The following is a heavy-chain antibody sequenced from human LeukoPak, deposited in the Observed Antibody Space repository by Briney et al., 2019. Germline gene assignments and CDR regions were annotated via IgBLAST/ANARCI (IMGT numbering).Heavy chain of an antibody. J-gene: IGHJ4*02. CDR1: SGSTNSYY. CDR3: ARHGYTASHFFLDY. D-gene: IGHD5-18*01. V-gene: IGHV4-4*07. Sequence: SGTLSLTCSVSSGSTNSYYWGWVRQPAGRGLEWIGRIYTTGHADYDPSLQSRVTMSVDTSQKQFSLNLRSVTAADTAFYFCARHGYTASHFFLDYWSQGTLFTVSS. CDR2: IYTTGHA.